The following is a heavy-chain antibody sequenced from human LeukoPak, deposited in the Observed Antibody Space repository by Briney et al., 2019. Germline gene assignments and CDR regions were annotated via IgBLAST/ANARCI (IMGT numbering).Heavy chain of an antibody. V-gene: IGHV3-49*04. CDR3: TRGREYDILTGYPTPSY. J-gene: IGHJ4*02. D-gene: IGHD3-9*01. CDR2: IRNKAYGGTT. Sequence: GRSLRLSCTASGFTFGDYAMSWVRQAPGKGLEWVGFIRNKAYGGTTEYAASVKGRFTISRDDSKSIAYLQMNSLKTEDTAVYYCTRGREYDILTGYPTPSYWGQGTLVTVSS. CDR1: GFTFGDYA.